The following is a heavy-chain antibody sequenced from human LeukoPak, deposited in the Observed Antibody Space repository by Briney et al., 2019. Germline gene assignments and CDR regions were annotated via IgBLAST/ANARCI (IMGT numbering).Heavy chain of an antibody. CDR3: SRVLLCSSTSCYSGFEH. V-gene: IGHV1-2*02. J-gene: IGHJ4*02. CDR2: INPNSGGT. CDR1: GYTFTGYY. Sequence: ASVKVSCKASGYTFTGYYMHWARQAPGQGLEWMGWINPNSGGTNYAQKFQGRVTMTRDTSISTAYMELSRLRSDDTAVYYCSRVLLCSSTSCYSGFEHWGQGTLGNVSS. D-gene: IGHD2-2*01.